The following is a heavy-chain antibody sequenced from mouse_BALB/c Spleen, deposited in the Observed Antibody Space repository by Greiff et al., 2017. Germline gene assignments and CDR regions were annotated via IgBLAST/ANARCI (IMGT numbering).Heavy chain of an antibody. Sequence: VQLQQTGPELVKPGASVKISCKASGYSFTDYIMLWVKQSHGKSLEWIGNINPYYGSTSYNLKFKGKATLTVDKSSSTAYMQLNSLTSEDSAVYYCARIGPITTVVAPFDYWGQGTTLTVSS. D-gene: IGHD1-1*01. CDR1: GYSFTDYI. V-gene: IGHV1-39*01. CDR2: INPYYGST. J-gene: IGHJ2*01. CDR3: ARIGPITTVVAPFDY.